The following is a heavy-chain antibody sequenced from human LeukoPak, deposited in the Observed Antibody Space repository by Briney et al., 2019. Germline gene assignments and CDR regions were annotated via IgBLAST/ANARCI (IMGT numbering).Heavy chain of an antibody. Sequence: PSETLSLTCTVSGGSISSYYWSWIRQPPGKGLEWIGYIYYSGSTNYNPSLKSRVTIAVDTSKNQFSLKLSSVTAADTAVYYCARRGYSYGSGGMDVWRQGTTVTVSS. V-gene: IGHV4-59*01. CDR3: ARRGYSYGSGGMDV. CDR2: IYYSGST. J-gene: IGHJ6*02. D-gene: IGHD5-18*01. CDR1: GGSISSYY.